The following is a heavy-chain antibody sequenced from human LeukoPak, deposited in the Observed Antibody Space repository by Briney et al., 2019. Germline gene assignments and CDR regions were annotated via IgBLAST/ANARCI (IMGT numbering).Heavy chain of an antibody. CDR3: ARVSGTYFFDY. V-gene: IGHV3-74*01. J-gene: IGHJ4*02. D-gene: IGHD1-26*01. CDR1: GFTFSNYW. Sequence: GGALRPSCAASGFTFSNYWVHWVRQAPGKGRVWVSRINSDGSSTSNADSVKGRFTMSRDNATITLYLQINSLRADDTAVYYCARVSGTYFFDYWGQGTLVTVSS. CDR2: INSDGSST.